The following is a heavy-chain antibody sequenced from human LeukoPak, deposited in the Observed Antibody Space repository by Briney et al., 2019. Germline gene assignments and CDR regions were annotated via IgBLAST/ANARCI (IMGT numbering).Heavy chain of an antibody. D-gene: IGHD3-3*01. V-gene: IGHV3-33*01. CDR1: GFTFRNFG. Sequence: PGRSLRLSCAASGFTFRNFGMHWVRQAPGKGLEWVAVIWYDGSGKYYADSVKGRFTISRDNSKNMLYLQTNSLRAEDTAVYYCVRDRNALQFLDYWGQGTVVTVSS. CDR3: VRDRNALQFLDY. CDR2: IWYDGSGK. J-gene: IGHJ4*02.